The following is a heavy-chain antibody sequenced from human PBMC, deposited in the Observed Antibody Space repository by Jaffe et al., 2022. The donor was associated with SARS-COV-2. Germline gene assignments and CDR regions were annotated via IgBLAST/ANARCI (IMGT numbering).Heavy chain of an antibody. CDR1: GFTFSSYA. J-gene: IGHJ4*02. CDR3: AKVPGDYVAGDFDY. V-gene: IGHV3-23*04. D-gene: IGHD3-10*02. CDR2: ISGIGSRA. Sequence: EVQLVESGGGLVQPGGSLRLSCAASGFTFSSYAIGWVRQAPGKGLEWVSGISGIGSRASSADSVKGRFTISRDNSKNTLYLQMNSLRAEDTAVYYCAKVPGDYVAGDFDYWGQGTLVTVSS.